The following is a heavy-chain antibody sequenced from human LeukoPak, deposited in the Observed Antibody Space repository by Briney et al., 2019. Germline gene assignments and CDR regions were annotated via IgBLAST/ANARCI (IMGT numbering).Heavy chain of an antibody. V-gene: IGHV4-4*07. CDR2: IYTSGST. CDR3: ARDRFPGYCSSTSCYLGYNWFDP. D-gene: IGHD2-2*01. Sequence: SETLSLTCTVSGGSISSYYWSWIRQPAGKGLERIGRIYTSGSTNYNPSLKSRVTMSVDTSKNQFSLKLSSVTAADTAVYYCARDRFPGYCSSTSCYLGYNWFDPWGQGTLVTVSS. CDR1: GGSISSYY. J-gene: IGHJ5*02.